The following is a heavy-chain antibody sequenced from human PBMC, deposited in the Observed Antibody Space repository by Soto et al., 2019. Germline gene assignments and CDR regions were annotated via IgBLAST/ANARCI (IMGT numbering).Heavy chain of an antibody. CDR3: ARDPLTVAGTGISADP. CDR2: IYTSGST. Sequence: SETLSLTCTVSGGSISSYYWSWIRQPAGKGLEWIGRIYTSGSTNYNPSLKSRVTMSVDTSKNQFSLKLSSVTAADTAVYYCARDPLTVAGTGISADPWGQGTRVTVSS. J-gene: IGHJ5*02. D-gene: IGHD6-19*01. CDR1: GGSISSYY. V-gene: IGHV4-4*07.